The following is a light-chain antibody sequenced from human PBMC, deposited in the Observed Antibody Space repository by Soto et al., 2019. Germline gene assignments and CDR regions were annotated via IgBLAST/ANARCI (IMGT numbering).Light chain of an antibody. J-gene: IGLJ1*01. CDR3: AAWDDSLSGLYV. Sequence: QSALTQPPSASGTPGQRVTISCSGSSSNIGSNYVYWYQQLPGTAPKLLIYRNNQRPSGVPDRFSGSKSGTSASLAISGLRSEDEAYYYCAAWDDSLSGLYVFGTGTKVTV. CDR1: SSNIGSNY. V-gene: IGLV1-47*01. CDR2: RNN.